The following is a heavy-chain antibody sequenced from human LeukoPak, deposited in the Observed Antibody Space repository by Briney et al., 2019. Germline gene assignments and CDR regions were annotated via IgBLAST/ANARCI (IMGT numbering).Heavy chain of an antibody. J-gene: IGHJ4*02. V-gene: IGHV3-53*01. Sequence: GESLRLSCAASGFTVSSNYMSWVRQAPGKGLEWVSVIYRGGSTYYADSVKGRFTISRDNAKSSLYLQMNSLRAEDTAVYYCAGVVRYDSSDPSLDYWGQGTLVTVSS. CDR3: AGVVRYDSSDPSLDY. D-gene: IGHD3-22*01. CDR1: GFTVSSNY. CDR2: IYRGGST.